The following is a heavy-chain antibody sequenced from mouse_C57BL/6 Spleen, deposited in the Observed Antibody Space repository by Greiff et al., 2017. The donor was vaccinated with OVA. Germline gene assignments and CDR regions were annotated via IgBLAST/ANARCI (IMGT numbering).Heavy chain of an antibody. D-gene: IGHD1-1*01. Sequence: QVHVKQPGTELVKPGASVKLSCKASGYTFTSYWMHWVKQRPGQGLEWIGNINPSNGGTNYNEKFKSKATLTVDKSSSTAYMQLSSLTSEDSAVYYCARLLITTVVPYAMDYWGQGTSVTVSS. V-gene: IGHV1-53*01. CDR3: ARLLITTVVPYAMDY. CDR1: GYTFTSYW. CDR2: INPSNGGT. J-gene: IGHJ4*01.